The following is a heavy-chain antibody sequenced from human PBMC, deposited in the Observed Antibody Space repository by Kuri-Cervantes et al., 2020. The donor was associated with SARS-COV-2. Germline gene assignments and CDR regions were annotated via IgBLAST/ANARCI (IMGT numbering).Heavy chain of an antibody. J-gene: IGHJ3*02. Sequence: ASVKVSCKASGYTFTGYYMHWVRQAPGQGLEWMGWINPNSGGTNYAQKFQGRVTMTRDTSISTAYMELSRLRSDDTAVYYCARAGDNWGQGDDAFDIWGQGTMVTVSS. CDR3: ARAGDNWGQGDDAFDI. CDR1: GYTFTGYY. D-gene: IGHD7-27*01. CDR2: INPNSGGT. V-gene: IGHV1-2*02.